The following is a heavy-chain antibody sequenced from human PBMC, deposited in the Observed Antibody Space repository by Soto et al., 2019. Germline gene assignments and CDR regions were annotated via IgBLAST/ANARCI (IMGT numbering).Heavy chain of an antibody. D-gene: IGHD3-22*01. Sequence: PGGSLRLSCAASGFTFSSYWMSWVRQAPGKGLEWVSAISGSGGSTYYADSVKGRFTISRDNSKNTLYLQMNSLRAEDTAVYYCAKDGTYYYDSSGYYYGGDYFDYWGQGTLVTVSS. V-gene: IGHV3-23*01. CDR1: GFTFSSYW. J-gene: IGHJ4*02. CDR2: ISGSGGST. CDR3: AKDGTYYYDSSGYYYGGDYFDY.